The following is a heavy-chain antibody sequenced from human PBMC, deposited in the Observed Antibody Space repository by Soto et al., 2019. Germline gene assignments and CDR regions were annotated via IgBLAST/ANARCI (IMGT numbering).Heavy chain of an antibody. CDR2: IYYSGST. Sequence: SETLSLTCTVSGGSISSRGYYWGWIRQDPGKGLEWIGYIYYSGSTYYNPSLKSRVTMSVDTSKNQFSLKLRSVTAEDTAVYYCARDHLILPADYFYYGADVWGQGTTVTVSS. V-gene: IGHV4-31*03. D-gene: IGHD2-21*01. J-gene: IGHJ6*02. CDR1: GGSISSRGYY. CDR3: ARDHLILPADYFYYGADV.